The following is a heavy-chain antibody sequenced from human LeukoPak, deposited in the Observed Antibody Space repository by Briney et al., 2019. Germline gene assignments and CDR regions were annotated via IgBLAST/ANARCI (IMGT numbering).Heavy chain of an antibody. J-gene: IGHJ4*02. V-gene: IGHV3-48*02. CDR3: ARSRSGNYFDY. D-gene: IGHD1-26*01. Sequence: PGGSLRLSCAGTGFTFSSYSVTWVRQAPGKGLEWVSYISSSGGDAYYADSVKGRFTISRDNAQNSLSLQMNGLRDEDTAVYHCARSRSGNYFDYWGQGTLVSVSS. CDR1: GFTFSSYS. CDR2: ISSSGGDA.